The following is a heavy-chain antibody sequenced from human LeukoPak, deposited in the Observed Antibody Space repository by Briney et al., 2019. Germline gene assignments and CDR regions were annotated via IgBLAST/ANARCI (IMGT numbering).Heavy chain of an antibody. J-gene: IGHJ4*02. V-gene: IGHV1-69*05. CDR3: ARVGSSGSNY. D-gene: IGHD3-22*01. CDR2: IIPIFGTA. CDR1: GGTFSSYA. Sequence: SVKVSCEASGGTFSSYAISLVRQAPGQGLEWMGGIIPIFGTANYAQKFQGRVTITTDESTSTAYMELSSLRSEDTAVYYCARVGSSGSNYWGQGTLVTVSS.